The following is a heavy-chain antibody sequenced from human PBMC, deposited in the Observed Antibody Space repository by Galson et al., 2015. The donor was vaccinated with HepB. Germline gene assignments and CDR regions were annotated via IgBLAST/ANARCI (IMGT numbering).Heavy chain of an antibody. CDR3: ATYTFWGDYYDSSGYYYGDY. V-gene: IGHV1-69*06. Sequence: SVKVSCKASGGTSSSYAISWVRQAPGQGLEWMGGIIPIFGTANYAQKFQGRVTITADKSTSTAYMELSSLRSEDTAVYYCATYTFWGDYYDSSGYYYGDYWGQGTLVTVSS. CDR2: IIPIFGTA. J-gene: IGHJ4*02. D-gene: IGHD3-22*01. CDR1: GGTSSSYA.